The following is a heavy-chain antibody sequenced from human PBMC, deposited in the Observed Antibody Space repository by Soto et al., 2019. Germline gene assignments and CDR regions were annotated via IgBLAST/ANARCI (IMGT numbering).Heavy chain of an antibody. J-gene: IGHJ4*02. CDR3: ARDRSESGGSCFDY. Sequence: GGSLRLSCAASGFTFSSYSMNWVRQAPGKGLEWVSSISSSSSYIYYADSVKGRFTISRDNAKNSLYLQMNSLRAEDTAVYYCARDRSESGGSCFDYWGQGTLVTVSS. CDR1: GFTFSSYS. V-gene: IGHV3-21*01. CDR2: ISSSSSYI. D-gene: IGHD2-15*01.